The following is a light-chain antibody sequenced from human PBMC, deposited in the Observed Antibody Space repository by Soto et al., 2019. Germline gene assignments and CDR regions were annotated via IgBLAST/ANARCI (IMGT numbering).Light chain of an antibody. CDR1: QSISNS. CDR3: QQYGSPPPT. CDR2: GAS. J-gene: IGKJ1*01. Sequence: EVVLAQSPGTLSLSPGERATLSCRASQSISNSLAWYQQRPGQAPRLLIYGASNRAAGIPDKFSGSGSGTDFTLIINRLEPEDFAVYSCQQYGSPPPTFGQGTKADIK. V-gene: IGKV3-20*01.